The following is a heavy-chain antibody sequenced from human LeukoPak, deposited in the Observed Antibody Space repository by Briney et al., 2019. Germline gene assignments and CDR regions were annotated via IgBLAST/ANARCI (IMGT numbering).Heavy chain of an antibody. V-gene: IGHV4-39*01. D-gene: IGHD3-16*01. CDR1: GGSISSYY. CDR2: IYYSGST. CDR3: ASFPGGDSYYFDY. Sequence: SETLSLTCTVSGGSISSYYWGWIRQPPGKGLEWIGSIYYSGSTYYNPSLKSRVTISVDTSKNQFSLKLSSVTAADTAVYYCASFPGGDSYYFDYWGQGTLVTVSS. J-gene: IGHJ4*02.